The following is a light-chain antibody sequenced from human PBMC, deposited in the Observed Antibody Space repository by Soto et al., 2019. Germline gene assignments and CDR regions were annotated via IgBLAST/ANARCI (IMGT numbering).Light chain of an antibody. V-gene: IGLV2-14*01. Sequence: QSALAQPASVSGSPGQSITISCTGTSRDIGFFNYVSWYQQFPGNAPKLIIFKVTNRPSGVSNRFSASKSANTASLTISGLQAEDGADYYCVSYTTISTYVFGTGTKVTVL. CDR1: SRDIGFFNY. J-gene: IGLJ1*01. CDR2: KVT. CDR3: VSYTTISTYV.